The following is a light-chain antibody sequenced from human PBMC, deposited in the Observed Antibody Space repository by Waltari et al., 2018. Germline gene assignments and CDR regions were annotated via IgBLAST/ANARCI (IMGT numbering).Light chain of an antibody. CDR2: RNS. V-gene: IGLV1-40*01. CDR1: SPNIGAGYD. J-gene: IGLJ3*02. Sequence: QSVLTQPPSVAGAPGQRVTISCTGSSPNIGAGYDVHWYQQLPGPAPKLLIYRNSNRPSGVPDRFSGSKSGTSASLAITGLQAEEEADYYCQSYDSSLSGSVFGGGTKLTVL. CDR3: QSYDSSLSGSV.